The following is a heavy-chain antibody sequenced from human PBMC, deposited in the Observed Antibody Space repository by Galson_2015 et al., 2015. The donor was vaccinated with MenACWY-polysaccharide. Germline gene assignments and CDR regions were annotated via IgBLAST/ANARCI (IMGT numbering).Heavy chain of an antibody. CDR1: GYTFTSYG. CDR2: ISAYNANT. CDR3: ARAIYYYDSSGYPDY. V-gene: IGHV1-18*01. D-gene: IGHD3-22*01. Sequence: SVKVSCKASGYTFTSYGISWVRQAPGQGLEWMRWISAYNANTAYAQRVQGRVTMTTDTSTSTVYMELRSLRSDDTAVYYCARAIYYYDSSGYPDYWGQGTLVTVSS. J-gene: IGHJ4*02.